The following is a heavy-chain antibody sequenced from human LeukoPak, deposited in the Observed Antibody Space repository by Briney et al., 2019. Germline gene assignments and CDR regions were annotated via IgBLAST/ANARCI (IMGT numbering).Heavy chain of an antibody. J-gene: IGHJ3*02. D-gene: IGHD3-10*01. CDR2: IYYSGST. CDR3: ARVEWFGELSPFDI. CDR1: GGSVSSGTYY. V-gene: IGHV4-61*01. Sequence: PSVPLSLTCTVSGGSVSSGTYYWSWIRQPPGEGLEWIGYIYYSGSTYYNPSLKSRVTISLDTSKNQFYLKLSSVTAADTAVYYCARVEWFGELSPFDIWGQGTMVTVSP.